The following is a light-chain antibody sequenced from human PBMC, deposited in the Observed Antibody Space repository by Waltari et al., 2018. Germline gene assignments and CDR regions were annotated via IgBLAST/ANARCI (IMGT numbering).Light chain of an antibody. V-gene: IGLV2-11*01. J-gene: IGLJ1*01. CDR1: SSDVGGYNY. CDR2: DVS. CDR3: CSYAGSYTLAV. Sequence: QSALTQPRSVSGSPGQSVTISCTGTSSDVGGYNYVSWYQPHPGKAHKLMIYDVSKRPSGVPDRFSGSKSGNTASLTISGLQAEDEADYYCCSYAGSYTLAVFGTGTKVTVL.